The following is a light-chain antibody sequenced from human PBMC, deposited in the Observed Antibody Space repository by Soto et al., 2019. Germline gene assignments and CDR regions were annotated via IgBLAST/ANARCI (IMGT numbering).Light chain of an antibody. CDR1: RSVSSN. V-gene: IGKV3-20*01. Sequence: EIVMTQSPATLSVSPGERATLSCRASRSVSSNLAWYQQKPGQAPCLLIYDTSFRATGIPDRFSGSGSGTDFTLTISRLDPEDFAVYYCQQYGSSASFGQGTKVDIK. CDR2: DTS. J-gene: IGKJ1*01. CDR3: QQYGSSAS.